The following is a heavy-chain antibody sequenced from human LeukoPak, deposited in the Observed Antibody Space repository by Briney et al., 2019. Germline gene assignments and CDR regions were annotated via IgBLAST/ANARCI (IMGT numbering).Heavy chain of an antibody. J-gene: IGHJ4*02. CDR3: AAITMVRGVPDY. V-gene: IGHV1-69*13. D-gene: IGHD3-10*01. CDR1: GGTFSSNA. CDR2: IIPIFGTA. Sequence: GASVKVSCKASGGTFSSNAISWVRQAPGQGLEWMGGIIPIFGTANYAQKFQGRVTITADESTSTAYLELSSLRSEDTAVYYCAAITMVRGVPDYWGQGTLVTVSS.